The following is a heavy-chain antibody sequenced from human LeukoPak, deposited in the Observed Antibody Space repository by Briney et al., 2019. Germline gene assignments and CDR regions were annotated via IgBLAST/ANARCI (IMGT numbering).Heavy chain of an antibody. D-gene: IGHD3-9*01. Sequence: SQTLSLTCTVFGGSISSGGYYWSWIRQHPGKGLEWIGYIYYSGSTYYNPSLKSRVTISVDTSKNQFSLKLSSVTAADTAVYYCARGSEYFGWFDPWGQGTLVTVSP. CDR1: GGSISSGGYY. V-gene: IGHV4-31*03. CDR3: ARGSEYFGWFDP. CDR2: IYYSGST. J-gene: IGHJ5*02.